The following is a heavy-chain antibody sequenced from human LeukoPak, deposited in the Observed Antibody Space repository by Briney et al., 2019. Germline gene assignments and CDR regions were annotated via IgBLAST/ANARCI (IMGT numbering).Heavy chain of an antibody. CDR3: ARGRSIAAAGTTFDY. Sequence: ASVKVSCKASNYTFTSYGISWVRQAPGQGIEWMAWINAYNGDTNYAQKLQGRVTMTTDTSTSTAYMELRSLRSDDTAVYYCARGRSIAAAGTTFDYWGQGTLVTVSS. J-gene: IGHJ4*02. V-gene: IGHV1-18*01. CDR2: INAYNGDT. D-gene: IGHD6-13*01. CDR1: NYTFTSYG.